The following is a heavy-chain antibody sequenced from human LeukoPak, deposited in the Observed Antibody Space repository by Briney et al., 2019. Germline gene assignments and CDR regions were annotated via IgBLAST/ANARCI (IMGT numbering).Heavy chain of an antibody. J-gene: IGHJ3*02. CDR3: ARVRAYGGNTEAFDI. CDR1: GFTFSDHY. D-gene: IGHD4-23*01. Sequence: GGSLRLSCAASGFTFSDHYMSWIRQAPGKGLEWVSYISQTGTTISYADSVKGRFTLSRDNARNSLYLQMNSLRAEDTAVYYCARVRAYGGNTEAFDIWGQGTMVTVSS. V-gene: IGHV3-11*04. CDR2: ISQTGTTI.